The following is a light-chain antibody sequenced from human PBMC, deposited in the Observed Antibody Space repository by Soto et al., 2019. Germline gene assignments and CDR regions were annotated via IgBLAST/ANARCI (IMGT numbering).Light chain of an antibody. CDR3: SSYTSSSTLYV. V-gene: IGLV2-14*01. CDR1: SSDVGGSNS. J-gene: IGLJ1*01. CDR2: EVS. Sequence: QSVLTQPASVSGSPGQSITISCTGTSSDVGGSNSVSWYQQHPGKAPKLIIFEVSNRPSGVSNRFSGSKSGDTASLTISGLHTEDEADYYCSSYTSSSTLYVFGTGTKLTVL.